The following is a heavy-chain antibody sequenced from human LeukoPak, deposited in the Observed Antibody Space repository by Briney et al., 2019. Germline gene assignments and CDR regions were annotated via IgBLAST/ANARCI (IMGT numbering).Heavy chain of an antibody. CDR2: ISSTSTYS. CDR3: ARVLPVAATEAFDI. V-gene: IGHV3-21*01. CDR1: GFTFSSYT. D-gene: IGHD2-15*01. J-gene: IGHJ3*02. Sequence: GGSLRLSCAASGFTFSSYTMNWVRQAPGKGLEWVSSISSTSTYSYYSDSVKGRFTISRDNAKNSLSLQMNSLRAEDTAVYYRARVLPVAATEAFDIWGQGTVVTVSS.